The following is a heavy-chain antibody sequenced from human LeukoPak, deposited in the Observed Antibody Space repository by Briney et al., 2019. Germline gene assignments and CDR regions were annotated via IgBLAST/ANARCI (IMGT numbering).Heavy chain of an antibody. Sequence: GRSLSPSCAASRFAFSNYAMSWVRQAPGEGLEWVSATSGSGAGTYYADSVKGRFTISRDNSKNTLYLQMNSLRAEDTAVYYYAKGLYSRNIRHSSFDYWGQGTLLTVSS. CDR3: AKGLYSRNIRHSSFDY. D-gene: IGHD2-8*01. CDR2: TSGSGAGT. CDR1: RFAFSNYA. J-gene: IGHJ4*02. V-gene: IGHV3-23*01.